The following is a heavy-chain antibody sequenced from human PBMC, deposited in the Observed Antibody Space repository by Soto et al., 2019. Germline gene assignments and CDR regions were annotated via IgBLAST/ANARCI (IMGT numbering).Heavy chain of an antibody. CDR1: GFTFRSYS. V-gene: IGHV3-48*02. CDR2: ISSSSSTI. J-gene: IGHJ4*02. CDR3: ARDYYDSSGYFFGAYYFDY. Sequence: VQLVESGGGLVQPGGSLRLSCAASGFTFRSYSMNWVRQAPGKGLEWVSYISSSSSTIYYADSVKGRFTISRDNAKNSLYLQMNSLRDEDTAVYYCARDYYDSSGYFFGAYYFDYWGQETLVTVSS. D-gene: IGHD3-22*01.